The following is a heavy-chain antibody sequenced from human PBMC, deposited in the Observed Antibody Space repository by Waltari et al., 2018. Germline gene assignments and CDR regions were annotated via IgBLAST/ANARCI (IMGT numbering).Heavy chain of an antibody. J-gene: IGHJ4*02. Sequence: EVQLVESGGGLVQPGGSLTLSCGASGFAFRSYSMHWVRQAPGKGLMWVGRINPDGTNATYADSVRGRFTISRDNARDTLYLRMSSLRREDTAVYYCAIAEDWGQGTLVTVSS. CDR3: AIAED. CDR2: INPDGTNA. CDR1: GFAFRSYS. V-gene: IGHV3-74*01.